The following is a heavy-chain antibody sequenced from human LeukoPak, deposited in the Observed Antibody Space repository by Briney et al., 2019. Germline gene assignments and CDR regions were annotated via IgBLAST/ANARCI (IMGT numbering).Heavy chain of an antibody. CDR2: ISYDGSNK. CDR3: AKDRTHITMVRGVMGYYGMDV. J-gene: IGHJ6*04. D-gene: IGHD3-10*01. CDR1: GFTFGSYG. V-gene: IGHV3-30*18. Sequence: GGSLRLSCAASGFTFGSYGMHWVRQAPGKGLEWVAVISYDGSNKYYADSVKGRFTISRDNSKNTLYLQMNSLRAEDTAVYYCAKDRTHITMVRGVMGYYGMDVWGKGTTVTVSS.